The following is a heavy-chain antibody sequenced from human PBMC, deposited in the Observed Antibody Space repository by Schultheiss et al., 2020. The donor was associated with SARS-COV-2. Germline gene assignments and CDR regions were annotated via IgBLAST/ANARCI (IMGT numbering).Heavy chain of an antibody. CDR1: GFSFDSFA. D-gene: IGHD6-13*01. CDR2: ISNTGSKT. J-gene: IGHJ4*02. CDR3: AKGLQLVQD. Sequence: GESLKISCAAFGFSFDSFAMSWVRQTPGKGLEWVSGISNTGSKTSYADSVKGRFTISRDNSKSTLFLQMTSLRVEDTAVYYCAKGLQLVQDWGQGTLVTVSS. V-gene: IGHV3-23*01.